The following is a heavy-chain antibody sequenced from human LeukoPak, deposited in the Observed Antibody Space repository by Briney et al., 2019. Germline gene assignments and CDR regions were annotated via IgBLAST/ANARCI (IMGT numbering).Heavy chain of an antibody. CDR1: GYTFTSYY. Sequence: VASVKVSCKASGYTFTSYYMHWVRQAPGQGLEWMGIINPSGGSTSYAQKFQGRVTMTRDTSTSTVYMELSSLRSEDTAVYYCARRQITMVRGVISWDYWGQGILVTVSS. CDR3: ARRQITMVRGVISWDY. D-gene: IGHD3-10*01. J-gene: IGHJ4*02. CDR2: INPSGGST. V-gene: IGHV1-46*01.